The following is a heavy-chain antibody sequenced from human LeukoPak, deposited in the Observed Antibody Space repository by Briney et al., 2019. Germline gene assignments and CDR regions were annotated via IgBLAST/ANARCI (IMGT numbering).Heavy chain of an antibody. Sequence: GRSLRLSCAASGFTFSSYGMHWVRQAPGKGLEWVAVISYDGSNKYYADSVKGRFTISRDNSKNTLYLQMNSLRAEDTAVYYCARDRYSGYDAFDIWGQGTMVTVSS. CDR2: ISYDGSNK. J-gene: IGHJ3*02. CDR3: ARDRYSGYDAFDI. V-gene: IGHV3-30*19. CDR1: GFTFSSYG. D-gene: IGHD5-12*01.